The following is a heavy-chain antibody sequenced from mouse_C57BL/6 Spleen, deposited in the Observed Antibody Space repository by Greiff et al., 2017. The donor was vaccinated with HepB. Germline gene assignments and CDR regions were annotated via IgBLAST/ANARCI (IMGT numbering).Heavy chain of an antibody. D-gene: IGHD4-1*01. CDR2: ISSGGSYT. CDR3: ARRLGRYFDV. Sequence: EVQRVESGGDLVKPGGSLKLSCAASGFTFSSYGLSWVRQTPDKRLAWVATISSGGSYTYYPDSVKGRFTISRDNAKNTLYLQMSSLKSEDTAMYYCARRLGRYFDVWGTVTTVTVSS. V-gene: IGHV5-6*01. CDR1: GFTFSSYG. J-gene: IGHJ1*03.